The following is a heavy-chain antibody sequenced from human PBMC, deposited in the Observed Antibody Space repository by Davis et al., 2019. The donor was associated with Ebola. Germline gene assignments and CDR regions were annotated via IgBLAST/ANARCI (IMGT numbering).Heavy chain of an antibody. CDR3: ARGERYCTGGVCSNWFDP. D-gene: IGHD2-8*02. Sequence: GESLKISCAASGFTFSSYWMSWVRQAPGKGLVWVSRLNSDGSSTSYADSVKGRFTISRDNAKNTLYLQMNSLRAEDTAVYYCARGERYCTGGVCSNWFDPWGQGTLVTVSS. V-gene: IGHV3-74*01. J-gene: IGHJ5*02. CDR2: LNSDGSST. CDR1: GFTFSSYW.